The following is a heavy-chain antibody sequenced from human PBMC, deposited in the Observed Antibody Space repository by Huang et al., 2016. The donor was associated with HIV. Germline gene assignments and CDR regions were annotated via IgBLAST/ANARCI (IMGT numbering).Heavy chain of an antibody. CDR1: GYTFSTSW. D-gene: IGHD2-8*01. Sequence: EEQLVQSGAEVAKPGESLKISCEASGYTFSTSWIAWVRQTPGKGREWFGIIYPSDADVRYRLSFEDQVTLSVDRSINTVHLEWRGLKASDSGIYYCMRLANTFNVQRRAFDIWGQGTLITVS. CDR3: MRLANTFNVQRRAFDI. CDR2: IYPSDADV. J-gene: IGHJ3*02. V-gene: IGHV5-51*03.